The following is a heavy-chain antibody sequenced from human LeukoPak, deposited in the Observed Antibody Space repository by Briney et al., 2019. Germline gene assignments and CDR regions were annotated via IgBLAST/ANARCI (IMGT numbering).Heavy chain of an antibody. J-gene: IGHJ4*02. D-gene: IGHD3-9*01. CDR1: GFTFSSYS. CDR2: ISSSSSYI. CDR3: ARVGLALKYYDIFTGSHFDY. V-gene: IGHV3-21*04. Sequence: PGGSLRLSCAASGFTFSSYSMNWVRQAPGKGLEWVSCISSSSSYIYYADSVKGRFTISRDNAKNSLYLQMNSLRAEDTAVYYCARVGLALKYYDIFTGSHFDYWSQGTLVTVSS.